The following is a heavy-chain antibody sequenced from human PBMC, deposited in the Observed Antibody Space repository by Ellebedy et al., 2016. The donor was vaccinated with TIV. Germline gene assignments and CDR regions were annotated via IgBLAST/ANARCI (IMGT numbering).Heavy chain of an antibody. Sequence: AASVKVSCKASGYTFTSYGISWVRHAPGQGLEWMGWISAYNGNSNYAQKHQGRVTMTTDTSTSTAYMELRSLRSDDTAVYYCARVAAAAGGGFDYWGQGTLVTVSS. V-gene: IGHV1-18*04. D-gene: IGHD6-13*01. CDR2: ISAYNGNS. CDR3: ARVAAAAGGGFDY. CDR1: GYTFTSYG. J-gene: IGHJ4*02.